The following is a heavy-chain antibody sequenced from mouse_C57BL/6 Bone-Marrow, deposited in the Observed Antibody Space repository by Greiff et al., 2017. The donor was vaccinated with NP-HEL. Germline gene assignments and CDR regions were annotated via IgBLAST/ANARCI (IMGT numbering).Heavy chain of an antibody. J-gene: IGHJ2*01. V-gene: IGHV1-15*01. D-gene: IGHD1-1*01. Sequence: QVQLQQSGAELVRPGASVTLSCKASGYTFTDYEMHWVKQTPVHGLEWIGAIDPETGGTAYNQKFKGKAILTADKSSSTAYMELRSLTSEDSAVYYCTSTRYYFDYWGKGTTLTVSS. CDR2: IDPETGGT. CDR1: GYTFTDYE. CDR3: TSTRYYFDY.